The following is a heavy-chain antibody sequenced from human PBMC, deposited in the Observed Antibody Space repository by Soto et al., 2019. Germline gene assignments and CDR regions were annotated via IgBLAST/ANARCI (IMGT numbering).Heavy chain of an antibody. CDR2: TYYRSKWYN. Sequence: SQTLSLTFVISGDSVSSNSAAWNWIRQSPSRGLEWLGRTYYRSKWYNDYAVSVKSRITINPDTSKNQFSLQLNSVTPEDTAVYYCARLTGTTNYYGMDVWGQGTTVTVSS. J-gene: IGHJ6*02. D-gene: IGHD1-7*01. CDR3: ARLTGTTNYYGMDV. CDR1: GDSVSSNSAA. V-gene: IGHV6-1*01.